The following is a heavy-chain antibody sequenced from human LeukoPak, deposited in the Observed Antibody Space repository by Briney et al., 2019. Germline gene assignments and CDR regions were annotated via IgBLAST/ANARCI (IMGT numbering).Heavy chain of an antibody. CDR3: ARGGKQLAVEGPLFDY. CDR2: ISYDGSNK. Sequence: PGGSLRLSCAASGFTFSSYAMHWVRQAPGKGLEWVAVISYDGSNKYYADSVKGRFTISRGNSKNTLYLQMNSLRAEDTAVYYCARGGKQLAVEGPLFDYWGQGTPVTVSS. J-gene: IGHJ4*02. V-gene: IGHV3-30*04. CDR1: GFTFSSYA. D-gene: IGHD6-6*01.